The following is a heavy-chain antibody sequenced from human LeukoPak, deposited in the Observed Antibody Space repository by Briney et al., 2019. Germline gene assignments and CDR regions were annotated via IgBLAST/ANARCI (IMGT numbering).Heavy chain of an antibody. D-gene: IGHD6-13*01. CDR2: ISAYDGNT. V-gene: IGHV1-18*01. CDR3: ARVPAGYSGSWYTSPFDY. J-gene: IGHJ4*02. CDR1: GYTFTSYG. Sequence: GASVKVSRKASGYTFTSYGISWVRQAPGQGLEWMGWISAYDGNTNYAQKLQGRVTMTTDTSTSTAYMELRSLRSDDTAVYYCARVPAGYSGSWYTSPFDYWGQGTLVTVSS.